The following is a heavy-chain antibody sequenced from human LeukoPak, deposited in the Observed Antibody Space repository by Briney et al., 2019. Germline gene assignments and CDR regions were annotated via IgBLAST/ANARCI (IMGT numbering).Heavy chain of an antibody. J-gene: IGHJ4*02. CDR3: ARVRSSGLLRFLEWGPIGGDY. CDR1: GYTFTSYD. CDR2: MNPNSGNT. Sequence: ASVKVSCKASGYTFTSYDINWVRQATGQGLEWMGWMNPNSGNTGYAQKFQRRVTITRNTSISTAYMELSSLRSEDTAVYCCARVRSSGLLRFLEWGPIGGDYWGQGTLVTVSS. D-gene: IGHD3-3*01. V-gene: IGHV1-8*03.